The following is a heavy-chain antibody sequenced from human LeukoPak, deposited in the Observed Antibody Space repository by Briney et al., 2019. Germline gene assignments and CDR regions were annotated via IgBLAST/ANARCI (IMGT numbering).Heavy chain of an antibody. CDR2: ISTSGSST. CDR3: AREPGNNGDLDY. V-gene: IGHV3-21*01. CDR1: GFTFSIYH. Sequence: GRSLRLFCAASGFTFSIYHMNWVRQAPGKGLEWVSSISTSGSSTFYADSMKGRFTISRDNAKSSLYLQMSSLRAEDTAVYYCAREPGNNGDLDYWGQGTLVTVSS. J-gene: IGHJ4*02. D-gene: IGHD4-17*01.